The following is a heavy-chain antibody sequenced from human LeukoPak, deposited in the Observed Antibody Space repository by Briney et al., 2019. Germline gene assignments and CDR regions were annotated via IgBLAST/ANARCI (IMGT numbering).Heavy chain of an antibody. Sequence: GRSLRLSCAASGFTFSSYAMHWVRQAPGKGLEWVAVISYDGSNKYYADSVKGRFTISRDNSKNTLYLQMNSLRAEDTAVYYCAKWTAWGQGTLVTVSS. J-gene: IGHJ5*02. CDR2: ISYDGSNK. CDR1: GFTFSSYA. V-gene: IGHV3-30*04. CDR3: AKWTA. D-gene: IGHD1-26*01.